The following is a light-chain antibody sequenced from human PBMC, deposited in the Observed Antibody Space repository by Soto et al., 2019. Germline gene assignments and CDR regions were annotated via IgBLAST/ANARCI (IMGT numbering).Light chain of an antibody. CDR1: SGDVGGSNY. CDR3: ASKTSSTVVI. J-gene: IGLJ2*01. CDR2: DVN. V-gene: IGLV2-14*03. Sequence: QSALTQPASVSGSPGQSISISCTGTSGDVGGSNYVSWYQQHPGTAPKLIIYDVNDRPSGISSRFSGSKSGSMAFLTISGLHAEDEAHYYCASKTSSTVVIFGGGTKLTVL.